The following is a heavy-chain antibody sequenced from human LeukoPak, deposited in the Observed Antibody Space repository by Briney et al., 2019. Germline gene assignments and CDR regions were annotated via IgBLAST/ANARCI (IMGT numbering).Heavy chain of an antibody. CDR2: IYYSGST. Sequence: SETLSLTCTVSGASISSGDYYWSWIRQPPGKGLEWIGYIYYSGSTNYNPSLKSRVTISEDTSKNQFSLKLSSVTAADTAVYYCARQDCSSTSCYAPFDYWGQGTLVTVSS. J-gene: IGHJ4*02. V-gene: IGHV4-61*08. CDR3: ARQDCSSTSCYAPFDY. CDR1: GASISSGDYY. D-gene: IGHD2-2*01.